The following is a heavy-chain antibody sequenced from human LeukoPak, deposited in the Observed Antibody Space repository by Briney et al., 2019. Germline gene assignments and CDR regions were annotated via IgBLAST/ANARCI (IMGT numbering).Heavy chain of an antibody. CDR1: GFTFSNYW. CDR3: AELGITMIGGV. D-gene: IGHD3-10*02. Sequence: HTGGSLRLSCAASGFTFSNYWMHWVRQAPGKGLVWVSRINSDGINTSYADSVKGRFTISRDNAKNSLYLQMNSLRAEDTAVYYCAELGITMIGGVWGKGTTVTISS. CDR2: INSDGINT. V-gene: IGHV3-74*01. J-gene: IGHJ6*04.